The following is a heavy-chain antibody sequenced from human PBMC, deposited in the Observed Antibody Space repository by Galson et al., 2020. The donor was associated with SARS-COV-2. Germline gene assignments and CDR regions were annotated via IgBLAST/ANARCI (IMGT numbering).Heavy chain of an antibody. D-gene: IGHD3-22*01. Sequence: GGSRRLSCAASGFTFSSYGMHWVRQAPGKGLEWVAVIWYDGSNKYYADSVKGRFTISRDNSKNTLYLQMNSLRAEDTAVYYCAKPYYYDSSGYDYWGQGTLVSVSS. CDR3: AKPYYYDSSGYDY. V-gene: IGHV3-33*06. J-gene: IGHJ4*02. CDR2: IWYDGSNK. CDR1: GFTFSSYG.